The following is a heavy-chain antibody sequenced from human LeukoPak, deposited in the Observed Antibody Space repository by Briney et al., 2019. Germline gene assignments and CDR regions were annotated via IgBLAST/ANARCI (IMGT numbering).Heavy chain of an antibody. J-gene: IGHJ4*02. V-gene: IGHV3-66*01. CDR3: ARYCTFRTCSGTKYDY. Sequence: GGSLRLSCAASGFTVSSNYMSWVRQAPGKGLEWVSIIYSGGSTYYADSVKGRFTISRDNAKNSLYLQMNSLRAEDTAMYYCARYCTFRTCSGTKYDYWGQGTLVTVSS. CDR1: GFTVSSNY. CDR2: IYSGGST. D-gene: IGHD1-1*01.